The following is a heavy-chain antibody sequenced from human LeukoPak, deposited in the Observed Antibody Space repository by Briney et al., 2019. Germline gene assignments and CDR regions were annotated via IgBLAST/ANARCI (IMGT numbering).Heavy chain of an antibody. CDR1: GGSTSSGGYY. J-gene: IGHJ3*01. CDR3: ARAPPIVVVPAAIDAFDF. V-gene: IGHV4-31*03. CDR2: IFYTGST. Sequence: SETLSLTCTVSGGSTSSGGYYWSWIRQHPGKGLEWIGYIFYTGSTFYNPSLKSRVTMSQDTSKNQFSLKVTSVTAADTAVYYCARAPPIVVVPAAIDAFDFWGQGTMVTVSS. D-gene: IGHD2-2*01.